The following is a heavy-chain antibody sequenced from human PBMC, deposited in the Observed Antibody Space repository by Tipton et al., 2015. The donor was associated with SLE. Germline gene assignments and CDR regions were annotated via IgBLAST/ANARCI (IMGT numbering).Heavy chain of an antibody. CDR1: GFTFSNYV. D-gene: IGHD4-17*01. Sequence: SLRLSCAASGFTFSNYVMHWVRQAPGKGLEWVAVISYDGNNKYYADSVKGRFTISRDNSRNTLYLQMNSLRPEDTAAYYCARALGDYGYYYGMDVWGQGTTVTVSS. CDR3: ARALGDYGYYYGMDV. J-gene: IGHJ6*02. CDR2: ISYDGNNK. V-gene: IGHV3-30*04.